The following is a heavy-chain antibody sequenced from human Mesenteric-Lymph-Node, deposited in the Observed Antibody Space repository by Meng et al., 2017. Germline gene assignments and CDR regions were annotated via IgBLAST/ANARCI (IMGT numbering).Heavy chain of an antibody. CDR2: IYSGGST. CDR3: ATSPYYDSSGYYLEYAFDI. D-gene: IGHD3-22*01. CDR1: GFTVSSNY. J-gene: IGHJ3*02. Sequence: GGSLRLSCAASGFTVSSNYMSWVRQAPGKGLEWVSVIYSGGSTYYADSVKGRFTISRDNSKNTLYLQMNSLRAEDTAVYYCATSPYYDSSGYYLEYAFDIWGQGTMVTVSS. V-gene: IGHV3-66*01.